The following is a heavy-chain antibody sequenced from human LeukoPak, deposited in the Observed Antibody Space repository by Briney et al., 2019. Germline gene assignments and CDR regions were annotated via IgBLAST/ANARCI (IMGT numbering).Heavy chain of an antibody. J-gene: IGHJ6*02. CDR2: IYSGGST. CDR3: TRDFAV. V-gene: IGHV3-53*01. CDR1: GFIMINNY. Sequence: GGSLRLSCAASGFIMINNYVSWVRQVPGKGLEWVSIIYSGGSTSYADSVEGRFTISRDSSGNTLYLQMNSLRAADTAVYYCTRDFAVWGQGTTVTVSS. D-gene: IGHD3-3*01.